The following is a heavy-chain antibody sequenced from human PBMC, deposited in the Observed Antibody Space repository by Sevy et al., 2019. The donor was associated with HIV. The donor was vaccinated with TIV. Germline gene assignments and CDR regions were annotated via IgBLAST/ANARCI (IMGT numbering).Heavy chain of an antibody. CDR2: IKSKTDGGTT. CDR3: TTVGRYYYGSGSYLSSYGMDV. CDR1: GFTFSNAW. Sequence: GGSLRLSCAASGFTFSNAWMSWVRQAPGKGLEWVGRIKSKTDGGTTDYAAPGKGRFTISRDDSKNTLYLQMNSLKTEDTAVYYCTTVGRYYYGSGSYLSSYGMDVWGQGTTVTVSS. D-gene: IGHD3-10*01. V-gene: IGHV3-15*01. J-gene: IGHJ6*02.